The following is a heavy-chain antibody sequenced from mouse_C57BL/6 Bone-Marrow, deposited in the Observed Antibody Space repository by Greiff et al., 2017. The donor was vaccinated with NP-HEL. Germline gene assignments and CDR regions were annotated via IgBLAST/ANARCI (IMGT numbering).Heavy chain of an antibody. Sequence: QVQLQQSGAELARPGASVKLSCKASGYTFTSYGISWVKQRTGQGLEWIGEIYPRSGNTCYNEKFKGKATLTADKSSSTAYMELRSLTSEDSAVYFCARYIYGSSYDWYFDVWGTGTTVTVSS. J-gene: IGHJ1*03. CDR3: ARYIYGSSYDWYFDV. D-gene: IGHD1-1*01. V-gene: IGHV1-81*01. CDR2: IYPRSGNT. CDR1: GYTFTSYG.